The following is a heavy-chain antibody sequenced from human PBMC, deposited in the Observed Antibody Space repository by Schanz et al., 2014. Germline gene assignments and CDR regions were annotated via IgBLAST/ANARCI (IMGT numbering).Heavy chain of an antibody. V-gene: IGHV3-48*03. CDR3: ANNWNLDY. D-gene: IGHD1-20*01. Sequence: EVQLVESGGGLVQPGGSLRLSCVASGFAFSSFAMAWIRQPPGRGLEWVSYIGNGGVTIYYADSVKGRFTISRDNSKNTLYLQMNSLRAEDTAVYYCANNWNLDYWGQGTLVTVSS. CDR2: IGNGGVTI. J-gene: IGHJ4*02. CDR1: GFAFSSFA.